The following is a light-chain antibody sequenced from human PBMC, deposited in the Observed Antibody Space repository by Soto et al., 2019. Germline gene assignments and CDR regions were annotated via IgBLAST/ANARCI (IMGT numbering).Light chain of an antibody. CDR2: AAS. V-gene: IGKV1-39*01. CDR3: QQSYSTPPLT. J-gene: IGKJ4*01. Sequence: DIPMTQSPSSLSASVGDRVTITCRASQSISSYLNWYQQKPGKAPKLLIYAASSLQSGVPSRFSGSISGTDFTPTISSLQPEDFATYYCQQSYSTPPLTFGGGTKVEIK. CDR1: QSISSY.